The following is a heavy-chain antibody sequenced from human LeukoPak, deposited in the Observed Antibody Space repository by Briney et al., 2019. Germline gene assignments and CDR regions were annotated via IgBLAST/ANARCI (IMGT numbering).Heavy chain of an antibody. V-gene: IGHV3-23*01. Sequence: PGGSLRLSCTASGFTFSSYAMSWVRQAPGKGLEWVSAISGSGGSTYYADSVKGRFTISRDNSKNTLYLQMNSLRAEDTAVYYCADGACSSTSCYRFDYWGQGTLVTVSS. CDR3: ADGACSSTSCYRFDY. CDR2: ISGSGGST. CDR1: GFTFSSYA. D-gene: IGHD2-2*01. J-gene: IGHJ4*02.